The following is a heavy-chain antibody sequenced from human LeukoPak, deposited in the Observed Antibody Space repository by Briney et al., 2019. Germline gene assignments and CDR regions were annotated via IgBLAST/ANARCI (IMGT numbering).Heavy chain of an antibody. CDR3: ARATDRRAYCGGDCYSGFDY. D-gene: IGHD2-21*02. J-gene: IGHJ4*02. CDR1: GYTFTNYD. V-gene: IGHV1-8*01. Sequence: ASVKVSCKASGYTFTNYDINWVRQATGQGLEWMGWMNPNSGNTGYAQKFQGRVTMTRDTSISTAYMELSRLRSDDTAVYYCARATDRRAYCGGDCYSGFDYWGQGTLVTVSS. CDR2: MNPNSGNT.